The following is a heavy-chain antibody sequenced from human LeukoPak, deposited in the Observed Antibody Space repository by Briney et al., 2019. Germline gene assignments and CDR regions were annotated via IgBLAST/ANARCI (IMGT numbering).Heavy chain of an antibody. D-gene: IGHD3-10*01. CDR3: ARAFRGLRGILRPTSRGGVSYYMDV. J-gene: IGHJ6*03. Sequence: ASVKVSCKASGYTFTGYYMHWVREAPGQGLGWMGWINPNSGGTNYAQKFQGRVTMTRDTSISTAYMELSRLRSDDTAVYYCARAFRGLRGILRPTSRGGVSYYMDVWGKGTTVTVSS. V-gene: IGHV1-2*02. CDR1: GYTFTGYY. CDR2: INPNSGGT.